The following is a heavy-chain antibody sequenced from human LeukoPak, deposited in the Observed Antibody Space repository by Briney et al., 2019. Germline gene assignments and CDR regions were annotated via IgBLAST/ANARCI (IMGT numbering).Heavy chain of an antibody. J-gene: IGHJ4*02. CDR2: INPSGGST. V-gene: IGHV1-46*01. CDR3: ASNLVWSGSIFDY. Sequence: WASVTVSCTASGYTFTSYYMHWVRQAPGQGLEWMGIINPSGGSTSYAQKFQGRVTMIRDMSTSTVYMELSSLRSEDTAVYYCASNLVWSGSIFDYWGQGTLVTVSS. CDR1: GYTFTSYY. D-gene: IGHD3-3*01.